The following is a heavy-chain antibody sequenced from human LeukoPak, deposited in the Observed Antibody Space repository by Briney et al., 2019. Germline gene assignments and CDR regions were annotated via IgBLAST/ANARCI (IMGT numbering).Heavy chain of an antibody. CDR1: GGSISSGSYY. CDR3: ARSEWLGSVDY. D-gene: IGHD6-19*01. CDR2: IYTSGST. V-gene: IGHV4-61*02. J-gene: IGHJ4*02. Sequence: ASQTLSLTCTVSGGSISSGSYYWSWIRQPAGKGLEWIGRIYTSGSTNYNPSLKSRVTISVDTSKNQFSLKLSSVTAADTAVYYCARSEWLGSVDYWGQGTLVTVSS.